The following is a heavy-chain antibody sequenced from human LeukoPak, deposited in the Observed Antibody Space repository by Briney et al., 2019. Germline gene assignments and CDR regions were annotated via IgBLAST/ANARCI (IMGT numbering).Heavy chain of an antibody. V-gene: IGHV4-59*08. CDR2: IHYTGSP. CDR1: GGSNY. D-gene: IGHD1-20*01. Sequence: SETLSLTCTVSGGSNYWSWIRQPPGKGLEWIAYIHYTGSPNYNPSLKSRVTIPIDTSKNQFSLNLNSVTAADTAVYYCARHSNWNGGVDWFDPWGQGTQVTVSS. J-gene: IGHJ5*02. CDR3: ARHSNWNGGVDWFDP.